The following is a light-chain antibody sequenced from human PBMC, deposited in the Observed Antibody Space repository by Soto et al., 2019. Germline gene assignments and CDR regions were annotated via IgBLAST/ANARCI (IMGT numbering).Light chain of an antibody. V-gene: IGLV2-11*01. J-gene: IGLJ1*01. Sequence: QSALTQPRSVSGSPGQSVTISCTGTRSDVGGYNYVSWYQQHPGKAPKLMIYDVTKRPSGVPDRFSGSKSGNTASLTISGLQAVDEADYYCCSYAGSYIFVFGTGTKLTV. CDR1: RSDVGGYNY. CDR3: CSYAGSYIFV. CDR2: DVT.